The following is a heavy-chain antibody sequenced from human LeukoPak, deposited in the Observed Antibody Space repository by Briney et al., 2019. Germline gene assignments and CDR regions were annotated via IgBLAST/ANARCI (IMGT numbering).Heavy chain of an antibody. Sequence: PGGSLRLSCAASGFTFSSYAMSWVRQAPGKGLEWVSGMSGSGDKAYYADSVKGRFTISRDNSKNKLYVQVNSLGTEDTAAYYCAKGSYYDSSGSFYFDYWGQGTLVTVSS. CDR1: GFTFSSYA. CDR2: MSGSGDKA. J-gene: IGHJ4*02. V-gene: IGHV3-23*01. D-gene: IGHD3-22*01. CDR3: AKGSYYDSSGSFYFDY.